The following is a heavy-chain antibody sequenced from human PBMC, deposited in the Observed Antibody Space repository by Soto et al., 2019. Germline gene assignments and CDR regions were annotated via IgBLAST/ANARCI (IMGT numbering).Heavy chain of an antibody. CDR1: GFKFSDYW. CDR2: IKHDTSEA. Sequence: GGSLRLSCAASGFKFSDYWMSWVRQAPGKGLEWVGNIKHDTSEAHYADSVKGRFTITRDNIKNFLFLQMNDLRSDDTASYYCARDGLLFSGPYRPSRFDYWGLGTLVTVSS. V-gene: IGHV3-7*03. CDR3: ARDGLLFSGPYRPSRFDY. D-gene: IGHD3-16*02. J-gene: IGHJ4*02.